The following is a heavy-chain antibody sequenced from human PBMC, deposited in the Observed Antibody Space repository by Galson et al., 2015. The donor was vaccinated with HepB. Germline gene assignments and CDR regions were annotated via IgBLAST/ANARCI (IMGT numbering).Heavy chain of an antibody. CDR3: ARQGGISTPKDYYYGMDV. Sequence: QSGAEVKKPGESLKISCKGSGYSLTSYWIGWVRQMPGKGLEWMGIIYPGDSDTRYSPSFQGQVTISADKSISTAYLQWSSLKASDTARYYCARQGGISTPKDYYYGMDVWGQGTTVTVSS. CDR1: GYSLTSYW. D-gene: IGHD3-3*02. CDR2: IYPGDSDT. V-gene: IGHV5-51*01. J-gene: IGHJ6*02.